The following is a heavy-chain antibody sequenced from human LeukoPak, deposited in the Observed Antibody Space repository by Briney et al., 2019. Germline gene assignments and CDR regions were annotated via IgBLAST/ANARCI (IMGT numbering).Heavy chain of an antibody. J-gene: IGHJ3*02. CDR1: GFTFSSYS. Sequence: GGSLRPSCAASGFTFSSYSMNWVRQAPGKGLEWVSYISSSSSTIYYADSVKGRFTISRDNAKNSLYLQMNSLRAEDTAVYYCARDRSSWAMIVGDGFDIWGQGTMVTVSS. D-gene: IGHD3-22*01. CDR2: ISSSSSTI. V-gene: IGHV3-48*01. CDR3: ARDRSSWAMIVGDGFDI.